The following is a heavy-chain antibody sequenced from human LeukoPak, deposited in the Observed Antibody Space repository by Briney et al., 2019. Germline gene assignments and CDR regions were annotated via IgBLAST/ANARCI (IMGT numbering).Heavy chain of an antibody. CDR2: IYYSGTT. J-gene: IGHJ3*02. V-gene: IGHV4-39*01. CDR1: GGSVSGSYYY. Sequence: SETLSLTCTVSGGSVSGSYYYWGWIRQPPGKGLDWIGSIYYSGTTYYNPSLKSRVTISVDTSKSQFSLKLTSLTAADTAVYYCARTQWLARGRNMRHAFDIWGQGTMVTVSS. CDR3: ARTQWLARGRNMRHAFDI. D-gene: IGHD6-19*01.